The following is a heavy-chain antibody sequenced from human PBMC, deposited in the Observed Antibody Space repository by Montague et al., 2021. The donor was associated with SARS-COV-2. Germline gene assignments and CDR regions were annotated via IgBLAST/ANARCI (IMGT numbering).Heavy chain of an antibody. V-gene: IGHV4-4*02. CDR2: IYHSGNT. Sequence: SETLSLTCAVSGGSISSSNWWSWVRQPPGKGLEWIGEIYHSGNTNYNPSLQSRFTISVDKSKNQFSLRLSSVTAADTAVYYCARSSILGALRFDYWGQGTLVTVSS. D-gene: IGHD3-16*01. CDR1: GGSISSSNW. CDR3: ARSSILGALRFDY. J-gene: IGHJ4*01.